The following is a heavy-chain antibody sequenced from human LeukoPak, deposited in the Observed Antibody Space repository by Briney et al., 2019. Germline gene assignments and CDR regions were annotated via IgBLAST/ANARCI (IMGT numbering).Heavy chain of an antibody. Sequence: ASVKVSCKASGGTFSSYAISWVRQAPGQGLEWMGIINPSGGSTSYAQKFQGRVTMTRDTSTSTVYMELSSLRSEDTAVYYCARGHRSDRWFDPWGQGTLVTVSS. J-gene: IGHJ5*02. D-gene: IGHD6-6*01. CDR2: INPSGGST. V-gene: IGHV1-46*01. CDR1: GGTFSSYA. CDR3: ARGHRSDRWFDP.